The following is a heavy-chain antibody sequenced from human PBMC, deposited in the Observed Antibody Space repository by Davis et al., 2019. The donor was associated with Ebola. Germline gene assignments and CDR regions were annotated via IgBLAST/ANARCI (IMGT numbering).Heavy chain of an antibody. J-gene: IGHJ6*02. CDR1: GASISSYY. V-gene: IGHV4-59*01. D-gene: IGHD3-10*01. Sequence: MPSETLSLTCTVSGASISSYYWSWIRQPPGKGLEWIAYINYSGSTNYNPSLKSRVTISVDTSKNQFSLKLSSVTAADTAVYYCARYYYGSGSIDYGMDVWGQGTTVTVSS. CDR2: INYSGST. CDR3: ARYYYGSGSIDYGMDV.